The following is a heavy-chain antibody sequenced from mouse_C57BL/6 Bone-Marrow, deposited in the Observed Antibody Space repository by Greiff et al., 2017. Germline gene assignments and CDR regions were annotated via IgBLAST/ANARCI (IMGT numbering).Heavy chain of an antibody. CDR2: INPSNGGT. D-gene: IGHD2-3*01. J-gene: IGHJ2*01. CDR3: ARSGDGSKGVNYFDY. CDR1: GYTFTSYW. Sequence: QVQLQQPGTELVKPGASVKLSCKASGYTFTSYWMHWVKQRPGQGLEWIGNINPSNGGTNYNEKFKSKATLTVDKYSSPAYMPLSSLPSEDSAVYYGARSGDGSKGVNYFDYWGQGTTLTVSS. V-gene: IGHV1-53*01.